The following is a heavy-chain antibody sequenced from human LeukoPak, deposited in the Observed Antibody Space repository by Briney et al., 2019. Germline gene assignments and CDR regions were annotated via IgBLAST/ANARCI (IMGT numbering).Heavy chain of an antibody. D-gene: IGHD5-12*01. CDR2: IKQDGSGK. CDR1: GFTFSSYW. J-gene: IGHJ6*03. Sequence: GGSLRLSCAASGFTFSSYWMSWVRQAPGKGLEWVANIKQDGSGKYYVDSVKGRFTVSRDNARNSLYLQINSLRAGDTAVYYCATVPGGGYYNYYMGVWGKGTTVTVSS. CDR3: ATVPGGGYYNYYMGV. V-gene: IGHV3-7*01.